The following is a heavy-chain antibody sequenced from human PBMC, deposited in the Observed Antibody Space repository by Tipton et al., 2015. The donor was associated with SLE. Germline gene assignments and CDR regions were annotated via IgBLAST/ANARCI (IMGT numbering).Heavy chain of an antibody. CDR3: ARANIVVVPAALDY. V-gene: IGHV4-61*09. D-gene: IGHD2-2*01. Sequence: TLSLTCTVSGGSISSGSYYWSWIRQPAGKGLEWIGHIYTSGSTNYNPSLKSRVTISVDTSKNQFSLKLSSVTAADTAVYYCARANIVVVPAALDYWGQGTLVTVSS. CDR1: GGSISSGSYY. J-gene: IGHJ4*02. CDR2: IYTSGST.